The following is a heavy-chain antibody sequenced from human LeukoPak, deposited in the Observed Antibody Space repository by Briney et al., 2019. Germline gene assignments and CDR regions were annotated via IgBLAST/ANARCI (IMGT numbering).Heavy chain of an antibody. D-gene: IGHD6-19*01. CDR3: AKADVPGKYSSGWYDY. V-gene: IGHV3-7*03. CDR1: GFTFSSYW. Sequence: GGSLRLSCAASGFTFSSYWMSWVRQAPGKGLEWVANIKQDGSEKYYVDSVKGRFTISRDNAKNSLYLQMNSLRAEDTAVYYCAKADVPGKYSSGWYDYWGQGTLVTVSS. J-gene: IGHJ4*02. CDR2: IKQDGSEK.